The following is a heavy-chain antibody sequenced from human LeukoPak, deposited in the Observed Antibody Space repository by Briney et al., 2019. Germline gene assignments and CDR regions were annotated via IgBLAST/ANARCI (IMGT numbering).Heavy chain of an antibody. CDR3: AKDLPDGYKAGDY. Sequence: PGGSLRLSCAASGFTFSSYAMSWVRQAPGKGLEWVSAISGSGGSTFYADSVKGRFTISRDNFRNTLYLQMNSLRAEDTAVYYCAKDLPDGYKAGDYWGQGTLVTVSS. J-gene: IGHJ4*02. CDR1: GFTFSSYA. V-gene: IGHV3-23*01. CDR2: ISGSGGST. D-gene: IGHD5-24*01.